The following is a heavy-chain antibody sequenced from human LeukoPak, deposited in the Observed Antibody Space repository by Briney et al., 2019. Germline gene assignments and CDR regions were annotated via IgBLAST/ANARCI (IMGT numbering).Heavy chain of an antibody. V-gene: IGHV1-2*04. Sequence: ASVKVSCKASGYTFTGYYMHWVRQAPGQGLGWMGWINPNSGGTNYAQKFQGWVTMTRDTSISTAYMELSRLRSDDTAVYYCARGGPYGSGSYYPFDPWGQGTLVTVSS. J-gene: IGHJ5*02. D-gene: IGHD3-10*01. CDR2: INPNSGGT. CDR3: ARGGPYGSGSYYPFDP. CDR1: GYTFTGYY.